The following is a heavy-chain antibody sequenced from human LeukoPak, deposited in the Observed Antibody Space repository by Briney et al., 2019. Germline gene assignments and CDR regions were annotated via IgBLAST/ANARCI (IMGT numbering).Heavy chain of an antibody. Sequence: PGRSLRLSCAASGFTFRTYGMFWVRQAPGKGLEWVGRIKSKTDGGTTDYAAPVKGRFTISRDDSKNTLYLQMNSLKTEDTAVYYCTTEYYDYVWGSYPYYFDYWGQGTLVTVSS. CDR2: IKSKTDGGTT. CDR1: GFTFRTYG. CDR3: TTEYYDYVWGSYPYYFDY. V-gene: IGHV3-15*01. D-gene: IGHD3-16*02. J-gene: IGHJ4*02.